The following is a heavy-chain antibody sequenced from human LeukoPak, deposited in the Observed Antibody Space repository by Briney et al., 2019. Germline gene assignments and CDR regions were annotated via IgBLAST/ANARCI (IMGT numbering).Heavy chain of an antibody. CDR3: AKDRATAVAGSNLYSDY. CDR1: GFTFSSYA. CDR2: ISGSGDST. Sequence: GGSLRLSCAASGFTFSSYAMSWVRQPPGKGLEGVSVISGSGDSTYYADSVRGRFTISRDNSKNTLYLQMNSLGAEDTAIYYCAKDRATAVAGSNLYSDYWGQGTLVTVSS. V-gene: IGHV3-23*01. D-gene: IGHD6-19*01. J-gene: IGHJ4*02.